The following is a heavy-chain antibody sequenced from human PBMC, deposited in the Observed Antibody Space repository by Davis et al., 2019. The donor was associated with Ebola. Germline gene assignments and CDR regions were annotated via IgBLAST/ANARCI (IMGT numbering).Heavy chain of an antibody. D-gene: IGHD3-10*01. CDR2: INPSGGTT. V-gene: IGHV1-46*01. CDR3: VRDLRGWGDFDY. CDR1: GYTFTSYA. J-gene: IGHJ4*02. Sequence: AASVKVSCKASGYTFTSYAMHWVRQAPGQRLEWMGIINPSGGTTTYAQKFQGRVTMTRDTSTNTLYMELSSLTSGDTAVYYCVRDLRGWGDFDYWGQGTLVTVSS.